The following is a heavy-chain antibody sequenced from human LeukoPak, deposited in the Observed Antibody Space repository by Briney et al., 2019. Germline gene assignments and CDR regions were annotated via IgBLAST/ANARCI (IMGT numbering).Heavy chain of an antibody. V-gene: IGHV4-4*07. CDR2: IYTRGNT. CDR1: GGSINTFY. D-gene: IGHD1-14*01. Sequence: PSETLSLTCTVSGGSINTFYWSWIRQPGGKGLDWIGRIYTRGNTNYDPSLKSRVTMSVDTSKNQFSLKLSSVTAADTAVYYCARGNRFKPRNWFDPWGQGTLVTVSS. CDR3: ARGNRFKPRNWFDP. J-gene: IGHJ5*02.